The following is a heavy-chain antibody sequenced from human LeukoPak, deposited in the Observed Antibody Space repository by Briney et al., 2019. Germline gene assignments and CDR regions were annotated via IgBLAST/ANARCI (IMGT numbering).Heavy chain of an antibody. CDR2: IYYSGST. V-gene: IGHV4-59*01. D-gene: IGHD6-13*01. J-gene: IGHJ4*02. CDR3: ARDIREYSSSWYDY. Sequence: PSETLSLTCTVSGGSISSYYWSWIRRPPGKGLEWIGYIYYSGSTNYNPSLKSRVTISVDTSKNQFSLKLSSVTAADTAVYYCARDIREYSSSWYDYWGQGTLVTVSS. CDR1: GGSISSYY.